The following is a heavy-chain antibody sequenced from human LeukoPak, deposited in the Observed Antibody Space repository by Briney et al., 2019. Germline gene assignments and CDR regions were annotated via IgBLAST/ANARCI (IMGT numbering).Heavy chain of an antibody. J-gene: IGHJ4*02. CDR2: IYPGDSDT. Sequence: GESLKISCKVSGSSFTSYWIGWVGQMPGKGLEWMGIIYPGDSDTRYSPSFQGQVTISADKSISTAYLQWSSLKASDTAMYYCARHGRSHYYGSGSSFDYWGQGTLVTVSS. D-gene: IGHD3-10*01. V-gene: IGHV5-51*01. CDR1: GSSFTSYW. CDR3: ARHGRSHYYGSGSSFDY.